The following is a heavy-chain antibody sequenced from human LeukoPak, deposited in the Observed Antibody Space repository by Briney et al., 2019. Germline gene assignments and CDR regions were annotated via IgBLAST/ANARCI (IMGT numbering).Heavy chain of an antibody. D-gene: IGHD2-15*01. CDR2: ISAYNGNT. Sequence: ASVKVSCKASGYTFTSYGISWVRQAPGQRLEWMGWISAYNGNTNYAQKLQGRVTMTTDTSTSTAYMELRSLRSDDTAVYYCARDPSVVAATPVDYWGQGTLVTVSS. CDR3: ARDPSVVAATPVDY. V-gene: IGHV1-18*01. J-gene: IGHJ4*02. CDR1: GYTFTSYG.